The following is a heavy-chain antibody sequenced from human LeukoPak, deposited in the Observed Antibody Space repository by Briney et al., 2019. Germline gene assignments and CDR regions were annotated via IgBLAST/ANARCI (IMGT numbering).Heavy chain of an antibody. Sequence: PSETLSLTCAVYGGSFSDYYWTWIRQPPGKGLEWFGEINHTGSTNYSPSLKSRVTISVDTSKNQFSLKLRSVTAADTAVYYCARISSSNWYNERGAFDVWGQGTMVTVSS. CDR1: GGSFSDYY. J-gene: IGHJ3*01. CDR2: INHTGST. CDR3: ARISSSNWYNERGAFDV. D-gene: IGHD6-13*01. V-gene: IGHV4-34*01.